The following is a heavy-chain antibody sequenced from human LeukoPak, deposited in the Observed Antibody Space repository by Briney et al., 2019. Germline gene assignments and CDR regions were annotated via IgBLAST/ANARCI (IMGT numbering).Heavy chain of an antibody. V-gene: IGHV4-59*01. CDR2: IYYSGST. J-gene: IGHJ4*02. D-gene: IGHD5-12*01. CDR1: GGSLSSYY. Sequence: SETLSLTCTVSGGSLSSYYWSWIRQPPGKGLEWIGYIYYSGSTNYNPSLKSRVTISVDTSKNQFSLKLSSVTAADTAVYYCARGYTYSGYDYWGQGTLVTVSS. CDR3: ARGYTYSGYDY.